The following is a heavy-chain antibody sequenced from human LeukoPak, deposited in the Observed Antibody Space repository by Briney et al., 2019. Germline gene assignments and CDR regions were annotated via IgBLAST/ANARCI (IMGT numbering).Heavy chain of an antibody. D-gene: IGHD6-13*01. CDR1: GGSISSGGYY. CDR2: IYYSGST. Sequence: SQTLSPTCTVSGGSISSGGYYWSWIRQHPGKGLEWIGYIYYSGSTYYNPSLKSRVTISVDTSKNQFSLKLSSVTAADTAVYYCARARTAAGTDTTWFDPWGQGTLVTVSS. J-gene: IGHJ5*02. CDR3: ARARTAAGTDTTWFDP. V-gene: IGHV4-31*03.